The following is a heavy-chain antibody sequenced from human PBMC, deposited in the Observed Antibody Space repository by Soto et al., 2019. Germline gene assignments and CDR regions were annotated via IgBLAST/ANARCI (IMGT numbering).Heavy chain of an antibody. CDR3: AADPIFGVVIGMDV. D-gene: IGHD3-3*01. CDR2: IVVGSGNT. Sequence: ASVKVSCKASGFTFTSSAMQWVRQARGQRLEWIGWIVVGSGNTNYAQKFQERVTITRDMSTSTAYMELSSLRSEDTAVYYCAADPIFGVVIGMDVWGKGTTVTVSS. J-gene: IGHJ6*04. V-gene: IGHV1-58*02. CDR1: GFTFTSSA.